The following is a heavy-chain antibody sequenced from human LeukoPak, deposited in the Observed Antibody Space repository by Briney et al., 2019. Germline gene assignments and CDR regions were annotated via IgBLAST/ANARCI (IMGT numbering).Heavy chain of an antibody. CDR1: GFTFSSYS. Sequence: GGSLRLSCIASGFTFSSYSMHWVRQAPGKGLVWVSRINSDGSSTMYADSVRGRFTISRDNAKSRLYLQMNSLRAEDTAVYYCTRDLGIAVADVFDYWGQGTLVTVSS. D-gene: IGHD6-19*01. J-gene: IGHJ4*02. CDR3: TRDLGIAVADVFDY. V-gene: IGHV3-74*03. CDR2: INSDGSST.